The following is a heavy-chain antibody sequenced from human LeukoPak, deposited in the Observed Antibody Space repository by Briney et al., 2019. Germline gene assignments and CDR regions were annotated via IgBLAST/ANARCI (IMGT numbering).Heavy chain of an antibody. CDR1: GFTFSSYA. CDR2: ISGSGGST. D-gene: IGHD6-19*01. J-gene: IGHJ5*02. CDR3: AKVPMAGSWFDP. V-gene: IGHV3-23*01. Sequence: GGSLRLSCAASGFTFSSYAMSWVRQAPGKGLEWVSAISGSGGSTHYADSVKGRFTISRDNSKNTLYLQMNSLRAEDTAVYYCAKVPMAGSWFDPWGQGTLVTVSS.